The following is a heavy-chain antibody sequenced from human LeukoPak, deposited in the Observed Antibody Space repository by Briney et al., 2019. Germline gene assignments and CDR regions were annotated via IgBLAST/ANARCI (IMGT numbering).Heavy chain of an antibody. D-gene: IGHD3-22*01. V-gene: IGHV4-38-2*02. J-gene: IGHJ4*02. CDR2: IYHSGST. Sequence: SETLSLTCTVSGYSISSGYYWGWIRQPPGKGLEWIGSIYHSGSTYYNPSLKSRVTISVDTSKNQFSLKLSSVTAADTAVYYCARGMDSGDSSGYPTDYWGQGTLVTVSS. CDR3: ARGMDSGDSSGYPTDY. CDR1: GYSISSGYY.